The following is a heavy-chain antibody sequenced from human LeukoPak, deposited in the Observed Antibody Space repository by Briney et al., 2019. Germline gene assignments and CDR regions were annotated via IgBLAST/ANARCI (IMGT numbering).Heavy chain of an antibody. D-gene: IGHD3/OR15-3a*01. CDR2: ISCSSGIT. CDR3: AKEPHSSGDWLSLYFDC. Sequence: SGGSLRLSCAASVFTFSSYAMSWVPQAPGKGLEWVSPISCSSGITYYADSVKGRFTIPRHNSKNTLYLQMNSRRDEDTAVYYCAKEPHSSGDWLSLYFDCWGQGTLVTVSS. V-gene: IGHV3-23*01. CDR1: VFTFSSYA. J-gene: IGHJ4*02.